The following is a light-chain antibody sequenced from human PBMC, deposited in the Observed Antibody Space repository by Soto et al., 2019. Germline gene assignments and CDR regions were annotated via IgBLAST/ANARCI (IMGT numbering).Light chain of an antibody. CDR1: QSISNW. CDR2: DAY. V-gene: IGKV1-5*01. CDR3: QPYNSSSFT. J-gene: IGKJ3*01. Sequence: DIQMTQSPSTLSASVGARVTITGRASQSISNWLAWYQQKPGKAPKFLIYDAYTLESGVTSRFSGSGSGTEFTLTITSLQPDDFATYHCQPYNSSSFTFGHGTKVDIK.